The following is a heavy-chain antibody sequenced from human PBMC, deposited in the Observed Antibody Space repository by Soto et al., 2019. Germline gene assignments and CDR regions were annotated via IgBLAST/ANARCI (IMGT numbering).Heavy chain of an antibody. CDR3: ARVRDTAMVWYYYGMDV. V-gene: IGHV1-18*01. Sequence: ASVKVSCKASGYTFTSYGISWVRQAPGQGFEWMGWISAYNGNTNYAQKLQGRVTMTTDTSTSTAYMELRSLRSDDTAVYYCARVRDTAMVWYYYGMDVWGQGTAVTVPS. J-gene: IGHJ6*02. D-gene: IGHD5-18*01. CDR2: ISAYNGNT. CDR1: GYTFTSYG.